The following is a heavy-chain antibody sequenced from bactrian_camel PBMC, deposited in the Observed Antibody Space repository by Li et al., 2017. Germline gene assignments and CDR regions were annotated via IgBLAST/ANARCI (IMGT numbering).Heavy chain of an antibody. J-gene: IGHJ4*01. CDR1: GSTFGSC. D-gene: IGHD4*01. CDR2: IDTDGTT. V-gene: IGHV3S55*01. Sequence: HVQLVESGGGTAQAGGSLRLSCAISGSTFGSCFGWFRQAPGKEREGVAVIDTDGTTKYANSVKGRFTISQDSAKSTIYLQMNSLKSDDTAMYFCSAGLSWAGATEFADYCDDTFGQGTQVTVS.